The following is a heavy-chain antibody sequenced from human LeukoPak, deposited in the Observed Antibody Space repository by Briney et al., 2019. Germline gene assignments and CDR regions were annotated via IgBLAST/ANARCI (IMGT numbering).Heavy chain of an antibody. D-gene: IGHD3-10*01. CDR3: ARDRSPGIDY. CDR1: GFTFSSYA. V-gene: IGHV3-30*01. Sequence: GRSLRLSCAASGFTFSSYAMHWVRQAPGKGLEWVAVISYDGSNKYYADSVKGRYTISRDNSKNTLYLQMNSLRAEDTAVYYCARDRSPGIDYWGQETLVTVSS. J-gene: IGHJ4*02. CDR2: ISYDGSNK.